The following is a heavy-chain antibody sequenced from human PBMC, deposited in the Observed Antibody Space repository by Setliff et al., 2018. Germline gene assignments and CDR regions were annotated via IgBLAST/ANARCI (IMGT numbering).Heavy chain of an antibody. CDR1: GYTFTSYY. D-gene: IGHD2-15*01. CDR3: TRSRAPRVVLAADFDL. CDR2: INPNSGET. J-gene: IGHJ4*02. V-gene: IGHV1-2*06. Sequence: ASVKVSCKASGYTFTSYYMHWVRQAPGQGLEWMGRINPNSGETNYAQKFQDRLSVTADTSSKTTYMELRSLTSDDTAVYFCTRSRAPRVVLAADFDLWGQGTLVTVSS.